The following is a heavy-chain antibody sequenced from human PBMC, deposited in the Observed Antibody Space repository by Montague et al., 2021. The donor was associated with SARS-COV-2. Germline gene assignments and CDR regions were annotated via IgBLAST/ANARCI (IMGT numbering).Heavy chain of an antibody. Sequence: PALAKPTQTLTLTCTFSGFSLSTPNVGVAWIRQPPGKALEWLAVIYSNGDKRYSSSLQRRLTITKDTSRNQVVLSLTNVDPLDTATYYCAHLIRYYDIFTGIPFDDWGQGTQVTVSS. J-gene: IGHJ4*02. CDR2: IYSNGDK. D-gene: IGHD3-9*01. V-gene: IGHV2-5*01. CDR3: AHLIRYYDIFTGIPFDD. CDR1: GFSLSTPNVG.